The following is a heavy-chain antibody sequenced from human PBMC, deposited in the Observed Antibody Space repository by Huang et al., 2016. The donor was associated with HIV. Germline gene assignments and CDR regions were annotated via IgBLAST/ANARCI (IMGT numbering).Heavy chain of an antibody. V-gene: IGHV3-30*18. Sequence: QVQLVESGGGVVQPGRSLSLSCAASGFTFSNYGVHWVRQAPGKGLGWVAAISYDGSYQYYSDSVKGRFTISRDDSQNTLYLQMSSLRAEDTAVYFCAKDREDSAYQLDYWGQGTRVTVSS. CDR2: ISYDGSYQ. J-gene: IGHJ4*02. CDR3: AKDREDSAYQLDY. CDR1: GFTFSNYG. D-gene: IGHD5-12*01.